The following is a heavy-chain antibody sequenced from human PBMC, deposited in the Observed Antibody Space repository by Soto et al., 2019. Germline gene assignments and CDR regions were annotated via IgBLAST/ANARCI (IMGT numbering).Heavy chain of an antibody. CDR3: ASGLGIGVYYGSDLDLYYFDY. CDR1: GFTVSSNY. Sequence: PGGALRLSCAASGFTVSSNYKSWGRQAPGKGLGWVSVIYSGGSTYYADSVKGRFTISRDNSKNTLYLQMNSLRAEDTAVYYCASGLGIGVYYGSDLDLYYFDYWGQGTLVTVSS. J-gene: IGHJ4*02. V-gene: IGHV3-66*01. D-gene: IGHD3-10*01. CDR2: IYSGGST.